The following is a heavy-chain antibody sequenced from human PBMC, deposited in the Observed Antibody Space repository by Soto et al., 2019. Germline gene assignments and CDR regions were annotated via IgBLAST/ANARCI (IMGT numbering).Heavy chain of an antibody. V-gene: IGHV4-59*08. J-gene: IGHJ4*02. Sequence: PSETLSLTCTVSGGSISSYYWIWIRQPPGKGLEWIGYIYYSGSTNYNPSLKSRVTISVDTSKNQFSLKLSSVTAADTAVYYCATSTRYSSGWFYDYWGQGTLVTVSS. CDR2: IYYSGST. CDR1: GGSISSYY. CDR3: ATSTRYSSGWFYDY. D-gene: IGHD6-19*01.